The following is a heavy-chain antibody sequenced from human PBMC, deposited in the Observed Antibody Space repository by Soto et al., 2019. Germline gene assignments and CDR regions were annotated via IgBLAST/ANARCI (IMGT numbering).Heavy chain of an antibody. CDR3: AREPWGCGYHYYYYYGMGV. CDR1: GGTFSSYA. CDR2: IIPIFATA. V-gene: IGHV1-69*01. J-gene: IGHJ6*02. Sequence: QVQLVQSGAEVKKPGSSVKVSCKASGGTFSSYAINWVRQAPGQGLERMGGIIPIFATANYAQKFQGRVTITADESTSTAYMELSSLRSEDTAVYYCAREPWGCGYHYYYYYGMGVWGQGTTVTVSS. D-gene: IGHD3-22*01.